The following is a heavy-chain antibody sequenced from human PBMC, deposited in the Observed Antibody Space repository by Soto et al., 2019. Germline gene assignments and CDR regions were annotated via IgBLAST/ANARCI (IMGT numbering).Heavy chain of an antibody. CDR3: ASKAACGGDCYAFDS. D-gene: IGHD2-21*02. Sequence: QVYLVQSGAEVKKPGSSVKISCKASGGIFSSNTIHWVRQAAGQGLEWMGGIIPLFGTANYAEKCQGRVTITADKSTKTEYMELTSLRSEDTAVYYCASKAACGGDCYAFDSWGQGTLVTVSS. CDR2: IIPLFGTA. V-gene: IGHV1-69*06. CDR1: GGIFSSNT. J-gene: IGHJ4*02.